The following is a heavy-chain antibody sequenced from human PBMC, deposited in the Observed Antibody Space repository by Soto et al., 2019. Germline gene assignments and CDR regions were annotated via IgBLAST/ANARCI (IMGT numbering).Heavy chain of an antibody. CDR1: GFTFSSYG. CDR2: ISYGGTNE. D-gene: IGHD3-22*01. V-gene: IGHV3-30*18. J-gene: IGHJ4*02. Sequence: PGGSLRLSCAASGFTFSSYGMHWVRQAPGEGLEWVAFISYGGTNEYYADSVKGRFTISRDNFKHTLYLQMNSLRPEDTAVYYCAKGGLYDSSGYYCDYWGRGTLVTVSS. CDR3: AKGGLYDSSGYYCDY.